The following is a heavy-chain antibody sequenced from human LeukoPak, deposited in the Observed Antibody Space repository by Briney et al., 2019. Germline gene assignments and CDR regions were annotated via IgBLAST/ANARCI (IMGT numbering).Heavy chain of an antibody. CDR3: ARGLPRGYYDFWSGYPTQNWFDP. CDR1: GYTFTSYG. CDR2: IIPIFGTA. D-gene: IGHD3-3*01. Sequence: SVKVSCKASGYTFTSYGISWVRQAPGQGLEWMGGIIPIFGTANYAQKFQGRVTITADESTSTAYMELSSLRSEDTAVYYCARGLPRGYYDFWSGYPTQNWFDPWGQGTLVTVSS. V-gene: IGHV1-69*13. J-gene: IGHJ5*02.